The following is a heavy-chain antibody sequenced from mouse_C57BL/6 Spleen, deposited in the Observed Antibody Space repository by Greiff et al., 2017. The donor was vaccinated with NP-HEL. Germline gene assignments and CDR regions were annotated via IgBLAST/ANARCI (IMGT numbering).Heavy chain of an antibody. CDR2: IYPGDGDT. V-gene: IGHV1-82*01. J-gene: IGHJ3*01. Sequence: VQLQQSGPELVKPGASVKISCKASGYAFSSSWMNWVKQRPGRGLEWIGRIYPGDGDTNYNGKFKGKATLTADKSSSTAYMQLSSRTSEDSAVYFCAPAQATWFAYWGQGTLVTVSA. D-gene: IGHD3-2*02. CDR1: GYAFSSSW. CDR3: APAQATWFAY.